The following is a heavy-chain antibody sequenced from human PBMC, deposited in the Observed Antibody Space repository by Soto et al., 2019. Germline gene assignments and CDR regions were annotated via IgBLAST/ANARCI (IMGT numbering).Heavy chain of an antibody. V-gene: IGHV3-33*01. CDR2: TRHDGSNT. CDR1: GFTFSGYG. CDR3: ARDGVGTTTYFGYFDY. Sequence: GGSLRLSCAASGFTFSGYGMHWVRQAPGKGLEWVAVTRHDGSNTYYADSVRGRFTISRDNSNKMLYLRMNSLRAEDTAVYYCARDGVGTTTYFGYFDYWGQGTLVTVSS. D-gene: IGHD1-26*01. J-gene: IGHJ4*02.